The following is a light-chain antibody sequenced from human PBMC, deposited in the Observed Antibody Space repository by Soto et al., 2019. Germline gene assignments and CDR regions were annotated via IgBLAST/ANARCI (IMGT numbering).Light chain of an antibody. J-gene: IGLJ3*02. Sequence: QTVVTQEPSLTVSPGGTVTLTCGSSTGAVTSGHYPYWFQQKPGQAPRTLIYDTTNKHSWTPARFSGSLLGGKAALTLAGAQTDDEADYYCLLSYSGTNWVFGGTKLTVL. CDR2: DTT. CDR1: TGAVTSGHY. CDR3: LLSYSGTNWV. V-gene: IGLV7-46*01.